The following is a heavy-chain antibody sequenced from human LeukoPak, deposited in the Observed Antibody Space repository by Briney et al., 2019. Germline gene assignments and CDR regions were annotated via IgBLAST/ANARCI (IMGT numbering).Heavy chain of an antibody. CDR1: GFTFINAW. J-gene: IGHJ4*02. V-gene: IGHV3-15*01. D-gene: IGHD1-26*01. CDR2: ITTNNEGGII. Sequence: PGGSLLLSCASSGFTFINAWMTWVRQAPGKGLEWVGRITTNNEGGIIDYAAPVKGRFTISRDDSKTTLYLQMNSLKTEDTAVYYCTTEHLSASRAPWDGWGQGTLVTVSS. CDR3: TTEHLSASRAPWDG.